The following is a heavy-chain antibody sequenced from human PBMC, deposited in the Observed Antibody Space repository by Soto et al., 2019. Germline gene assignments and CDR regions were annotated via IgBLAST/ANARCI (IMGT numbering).Heavy chain of an antibody. D-gene: IGHD6-13*01. J-gene: IGHJ5*02. CDR2: TYYRSKWYN. Sequence: SQTLSLTCAISGDSVSSNSAAWNWIRQSPSRGLEWLGRTYYRSKWYNDYAVSVKSRITINPDTSKNQFSLQLNSVTPEDTAVYYCARARGIAAGPTWNWFDPWGQGTLVTSPQ. CDR1: GDSVSSNSAA. CDR3: ARARGIAAGPTWNWFDP. V-gene: IGHV6-1*01.